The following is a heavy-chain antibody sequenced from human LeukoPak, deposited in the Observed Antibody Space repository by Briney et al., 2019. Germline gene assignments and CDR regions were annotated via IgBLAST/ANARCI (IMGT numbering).Heavy chain of an antibody. Sequence: GGSLRLSCVASGFAFSRYAMHWVRQAPGKGLEYVSAISSNGGSTYYANSVKGRFIISRDNSKKTLYLELGDLRAEDMAVYYCASSYYDLPPFDYWGQGTLVTVPS. V-gene: IGHV3-64*01. D-gene: IGHD3-16*01. CDR3: ASSYYDLPPFDY. J-gene: IGHJ4*02. CDR2: ISSNGGST. CDR1: GFAFSRYA.